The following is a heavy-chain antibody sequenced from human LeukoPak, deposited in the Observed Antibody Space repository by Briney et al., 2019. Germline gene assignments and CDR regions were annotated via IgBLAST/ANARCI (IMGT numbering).Heavy chain of an antibody. J-gene: IGHJ1*01. Sequence: ASVKVSCKASGYTFTSYYMHWVRQAPGQGLEWMGIINPSGGSTSYAQKFQGRVTMTRDTSTSTVYMELSSLRSEDTVVYYCARGRSYYDSSYGGEYFQHWGQGTLVTVSS. CDR1: GYTFTSYY. CDR2: INPSGGST. CDR3: ARGRSYYDSSYGGEYFQH. V-gene: IGHV1-46*03. D-gene: IGHD3-22*01.